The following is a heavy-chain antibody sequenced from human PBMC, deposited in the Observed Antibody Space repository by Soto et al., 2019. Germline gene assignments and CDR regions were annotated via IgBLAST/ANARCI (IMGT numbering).Heavy chain of an antibody. CDR3: SGTSLPIVMGYYYGTDV. Sequence: SETLSLTCTVSGGSISSYYWSWIRQPAGKGLEWIGRIYTSGSTNYNPSLKSRVTMSVDTSKNQFSLKLSSVTAADTAVYYCSGTSLPIVMGYYYGTDVWGHGTTVTVSS. D-gene: IGHD3-22*01. V-gene: IGHV4-4*07. J-gene: IGHJ6*02. CDR1: GGSISSYY. CDR2: IYTSGST.